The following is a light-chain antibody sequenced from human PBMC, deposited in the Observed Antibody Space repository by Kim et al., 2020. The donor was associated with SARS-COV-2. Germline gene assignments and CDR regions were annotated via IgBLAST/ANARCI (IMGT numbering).Light chain of an antibody. J-gene: IGLJ2*01. Sequence: ELTQPPSVSVSPGQTASITCSGNKLGDKYVCWYQQKPGQSPVLVMYEDNKRPSGIPERFAGSNSGNTATLTISGTQAMDEADYYCQAWDSSTVIFGGG. V-gene: IGLV3-1*01. CDR1: KLGDKY. CDR2: EDN. CDR3: QAWDSSTVI.